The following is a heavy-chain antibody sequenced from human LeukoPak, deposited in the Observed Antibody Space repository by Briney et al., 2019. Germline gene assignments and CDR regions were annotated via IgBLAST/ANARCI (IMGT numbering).Heavy chain of an antibody. CDR2: ISGSGGST. V-gene: IGHV3-23*01. CDR3: AKDQESSNYWYFDP. Sequence: GGSLRLSCAASKFAFSSYAMSWVRQAPGKGLEWVSAISGSGGSTYYADSVKGRFTISRDNSKNTLYLQMNSLRAEDTAVYYCAKDQESSNYWYFDPWGRGTLVTVSS. D-gene: IGHD1-26*01. CDR1: KFAFSSYA. J-gene: IGHJ2*01.